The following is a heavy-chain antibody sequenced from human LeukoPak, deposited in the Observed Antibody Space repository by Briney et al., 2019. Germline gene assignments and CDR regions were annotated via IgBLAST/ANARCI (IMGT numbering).Heavy chain of an antibody. CDR2: IYYSGST. V-gene: IGHV4-31*11. CDR1: GGSISSGGYY. D-gene: IGHD6-6*01. CDR3: ARRDSSYNWFDP. Sequence: SETLSLTCAVYGGSISSGGYYWSWIRQHPGKGLEWIGYIYYSGSTYYNPSLKSRLTISVDTSENQFSLRLSSVTAADTAVYYCARRDSSYNWFDPWGQGALVTVSS. J-gene: IGHJ5*02.